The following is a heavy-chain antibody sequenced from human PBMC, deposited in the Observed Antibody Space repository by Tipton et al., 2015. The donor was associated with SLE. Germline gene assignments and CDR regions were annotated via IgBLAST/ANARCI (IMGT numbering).Heavy chain of an antibody. D-gene: IGHD7-27*01. CDR1: GDSISSNTYY. V-gene: IGHV4-39*07. Sequence: ILSLTCTVSGDSISSNTYYWGWIRQPPGKGLEWIGNTYYGETAYYNPSLKSRVSISVDTSNNQFSLKLNFVTAADAAVYFCARDNWGSLDIWGQGTMVTVSS. J-gene: IGHJ3*02. CDR3: ARDNWGSLDI. CDR2: TYYGETA.